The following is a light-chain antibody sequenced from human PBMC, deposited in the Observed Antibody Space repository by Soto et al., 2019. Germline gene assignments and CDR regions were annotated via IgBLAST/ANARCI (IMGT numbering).Light chain of an antibody. V-gene: IGLV1-40*01. CDR1: SSNIGAGYD. CDR3: QSYDSSLSGVV. CDR2: GNS. J-gene: IGLJ2*01. Sequence: QSALTQPPSVSGAPGQRVTISCTGSSSNIGAGYDVHWYQQLPGTAPKLPSYGNSNRPSGVPDRFSGSKSGTSASLAINGLHADDEADYYCQSYDSSLSGVVFGGGTKVTVL.